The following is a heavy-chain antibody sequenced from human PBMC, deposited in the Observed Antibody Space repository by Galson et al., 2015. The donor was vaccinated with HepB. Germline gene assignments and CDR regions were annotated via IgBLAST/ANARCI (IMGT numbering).Heavy chain of an antibody. V-gene: IGHV3-11*01. CDR1: GLSFSDFY. CDR3: AKAAGWFDP. CDR2: ISESGTTT. J-gene: IGHJ5*02. Sequence: SLRLSCAVSGLSFSDFYMTWIRQAPGKGLEWISYISESGTTTYYADSVKGRFTVSRNNAKKSLYLQMSSLRAEDTAVYYCAKAAGWFDPLGQGTLVTVSS.